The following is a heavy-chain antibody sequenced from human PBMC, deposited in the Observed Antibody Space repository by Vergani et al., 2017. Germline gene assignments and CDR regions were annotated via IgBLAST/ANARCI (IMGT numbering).Heavy chain of an antibody. CDR1: GFTFTNYG. CDR2: TRYDGIVE. D-gene: IGHD2-15*01. CDR3: ATGGGAYCRGASCYDFFED. J-gene: IGHJ4*02. V-gene: IGHV3-30*02. Sequence: QVQLVESGGGVVQPGGSLRLSCAASGFTFTNYGMHWVRQAPGKGLEGLAFTRYDGIVEYYGDSVRGRFTISRDNYKNTLYLKMNRLRPEDTAVYYCATGGGAYCRGASCYDFFEDWGRGTMVTVVS.